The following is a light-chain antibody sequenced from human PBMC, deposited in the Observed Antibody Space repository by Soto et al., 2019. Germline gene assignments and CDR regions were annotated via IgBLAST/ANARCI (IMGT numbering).Light chain of an antibody. CDR1: QSVSTY. CDR2: GAS. CDR3: QQRSNWPLT. J-gene: IGKJ1*01. V-gene: IGKV3-11*01. Sequence: EIVLTQSPATLSLSPGERATLSCRASQSVSTYFAWYQQKPGQAPRLLIYGASNRATGIPARFSGSGSGTDFTLTISSLEPEDFAVYYCQQRSNWPLTFGHGTKVEIK.